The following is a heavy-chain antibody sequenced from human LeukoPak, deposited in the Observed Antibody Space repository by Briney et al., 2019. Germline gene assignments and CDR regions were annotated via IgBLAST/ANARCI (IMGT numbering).Heavy chain of an antibody. CDR1: GGSLSGYY. CDR3: ARVSDSSGYHPGD. V-gene: IGHV4-34*01. CDR2: INHSGST. Sequence: PSETLSLTCAVYGGSLSGYYWSWIRQPPGKGLEWIGEINHSGSTNYNPSLKSRVTISVDTSKNQFSLKLSSVTAADTAVYYCARVSDSSGYHPGDWGQGTLVTVSS. J-gene: IGHJ4*02. D-gene: IGHD3-22*01.